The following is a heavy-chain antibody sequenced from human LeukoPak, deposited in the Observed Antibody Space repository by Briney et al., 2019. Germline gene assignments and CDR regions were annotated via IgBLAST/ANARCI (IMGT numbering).Heavy chain of an antibody. CDR3: ARDEDAFDL. Sequence: ASETLSLTCAVYGGSFSNYYWSWIRQPPGKGLEWIGGITHSGSTNYNPSLKSRVTISVDTSKNQFSLKLSSVTAAGTAVYYCARDEDAFDLWGQGTMVSVSS. CDR2: ITHSGST. J-gene: IGHJ3*01. V-gene: IGHV4-34*01. CDR1: GGSFSNYY.